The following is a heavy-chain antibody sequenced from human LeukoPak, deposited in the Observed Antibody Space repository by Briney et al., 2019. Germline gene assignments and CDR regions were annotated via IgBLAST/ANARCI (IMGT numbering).Heavy chain of an antibody. CDR2: IIPIFGTA. V-gene: IGHV1-69*13. D-gene: IGHD3-3*01. CDR3: ARDPGNDFWSGYGIDP. J-gene: IGHJ5*02. CDR1: GGTFSSYA. Sequence: ASVKVSCKASGGTFSSYAISWVRQAPGQGLEWMGGIIPIFGTANYAQKFQGRVTITADESTSTAYMELSSLRSEDTAVYYCARDPGNDFWSGYGIDPWGQGTLVTVSS.